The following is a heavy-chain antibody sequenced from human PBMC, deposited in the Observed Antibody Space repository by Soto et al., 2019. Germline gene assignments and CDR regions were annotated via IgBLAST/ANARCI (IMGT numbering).Heavy chain of an antibody. Sequence: QVQLVQSGAEVKKPGASVKVSCKASGYTFTSYGISWVRQAPGQGLEWMGWISAYNGNTNYAQKLQGRVTMTTDTSKSTGYMELRSLRSDDTAVYYWARAGYYDILPGPDRPVNGFDPWGQGTLVTVSS. CDR3: ARAGYYDILPGPDRPVNGFDP. CDR2: ISAYNGNT. CDR1: GYTFTSYG. J-gene: IGHJ5*02. V-gene: IGHV1-18*01. D-gene: IGHD3-9*01.